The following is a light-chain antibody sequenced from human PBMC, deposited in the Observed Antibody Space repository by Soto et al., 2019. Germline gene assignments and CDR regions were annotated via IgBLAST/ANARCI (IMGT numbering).Light chain of an antibody. CDR1: QSVSSS. CDR3: QQRSSWPRT. J-gene: IGKJ4*02. V-gene: IGKV3-11*01. Sequence: EIVLTQSPATLSLSPGETATLSCRASQSVSSSLAWYQQKPGQTPRLLIYDASNRATGIPARFSGSGSGTDFTLTVSSLEPEDFAVYYGQQRSSWPRTFGGGTKVEIK. CDR2: DAS.